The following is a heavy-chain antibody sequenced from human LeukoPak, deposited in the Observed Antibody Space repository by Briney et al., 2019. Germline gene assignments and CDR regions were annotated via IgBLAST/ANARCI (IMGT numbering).Heavy chain of an antibody. J-gene: IGHJ6*02. CDR2: IYYSGST. D-gene: IGHD5-18*01. Sequence: NPSETLSLTCTVSGGSISSYYWSWIRQPPGKGLEWIGYIYYSGSTNYNPSLKSRVTISVDTSKNQFSLKLSSVTAADTAVYYCARDAYMRLPYYYYGMDVWGQGTTVTVSS. CDR1: GGSISSYY. CDR3: ARDAYMRLPYYYYGMDV. V-gene: IGHV4-59*01.